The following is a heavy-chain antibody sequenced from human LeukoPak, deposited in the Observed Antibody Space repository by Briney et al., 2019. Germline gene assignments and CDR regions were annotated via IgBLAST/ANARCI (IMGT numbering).Heavy chain of an antibody. CDR1: GFTFSSYA. CDR2: STGSGGST. V-gene: IGHV3-23*01. CDR3: AKGRSEDYYESSGY. J-gene: IGHJ4*02. Sequence: GGSLRLSCAASGFTFSSYAMSWVRQAPGKGLEWVSGSTGSGGSTYYADSVKGRFTISRDNPKNTLYLQMNSLRAEDTAVYYCAKGRSEDYYESSGYWGQGTLVTVSS. D-gene: IGHD3-22*01.